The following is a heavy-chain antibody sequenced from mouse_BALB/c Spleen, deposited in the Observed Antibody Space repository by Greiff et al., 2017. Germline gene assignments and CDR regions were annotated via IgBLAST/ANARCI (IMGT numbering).Heavy chain of an antibody. CDR1: GYSITSGYY. CDR2: ISYDGSN. J-gene: IGHJ3*01. Sequence: ESGPGLVKPSQSLSLTCSVTGYSITSGYYWNWIRQFPGNKLEWMGYISYDGSNNYNPSLKNRISITRDTSKNQFFLKLNSVTTEDTATYYCASLDYGMAYWGQGTLVTVSA. CDR3: ASLDYGMAY. D-gene: IGHD1-1*01. V-gene: IGHV3-6*02.